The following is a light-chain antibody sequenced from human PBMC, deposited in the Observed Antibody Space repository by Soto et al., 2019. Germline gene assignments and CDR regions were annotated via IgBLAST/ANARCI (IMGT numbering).Light chain of an antibody. CDR1: SSDVGGYNY. J-gene: IGLJ2*01. Sequence: QSALTQPASVSGSPGQSFTISCTGTSSDVGGYNYVSWYQQHPGKVPKLIINDVSNRPSGVSNRFSGSKSGITASLTISGLQAEDEADYYCSSYTTTSTLVVFGGGTKLTVL. CDR2: DVS. CDR3: SSYTTTSTLVV. V-gene: IGLV2-14*01.